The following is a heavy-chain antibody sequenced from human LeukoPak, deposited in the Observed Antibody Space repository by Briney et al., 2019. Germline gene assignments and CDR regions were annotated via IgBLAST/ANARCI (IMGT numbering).Heavy chain of an antibody. CDR1: GGSISSGGYY. D-gene: IGHD2-15*01. V-gene: IGHV4-31*03. Sequence: PSQTLSLTCTVSGGSISSGGYYWSWIRQHPGKGLEWIGYIYYSGSTYYNPSLKSRVTISVDTSKNQFSLKLSSVTAADTAVYYCARAPNCSGGSCYSGRGGYSMDVWGQGTTVTVSS. J-gene: IGHJ6*02. CDR2: IYYSGST. CDR3: ARAPNCSGGSCYSGRGGYSMDV.